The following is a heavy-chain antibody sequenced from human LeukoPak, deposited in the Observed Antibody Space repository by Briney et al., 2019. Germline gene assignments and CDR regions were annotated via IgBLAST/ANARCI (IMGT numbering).Heavy chain of an antibody. Sequence: SETLSLTCTVSGGSISSGDYYWSWIRQPPGKVLEWIGYIYYSGSTYYNPSLKSRVTISVDTSKNQFSLKLSSVTAADTAVYYCARGRGVVRGVIGGWLDPWGQGTLVAVFS. V-gene: IGHV4-30-4*01. CDR2: IYYSGST. CDR1: GGSISSGDYY. D-gene: IGHD3-10*01. J-gene: IGHJ5*02. CDR3: ARGRGVVRGVIGGWLDP.